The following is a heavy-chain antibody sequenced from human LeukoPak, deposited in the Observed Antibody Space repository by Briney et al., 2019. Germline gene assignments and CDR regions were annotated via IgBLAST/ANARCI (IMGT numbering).Heavy chain of an antibody. CDR3: ATVFNGEWLQSSFDY. V-gene: IGHV1-24*01. CDR1: GYTLTELS. CDR2: FDPEDGET. D-gene: IGHD5-24*01. J-gene: IGHJ4*02. Sequence: ASVKVSCKVSGYTLTELSMHWVRQPPGKGLEWMGGFDPEDGETIYAQKFQGRVTMTEDTSTDTAYMELSSLRSEDTAVYYCATVFNGEWLQSSFDYWGQGTLVTVSS.